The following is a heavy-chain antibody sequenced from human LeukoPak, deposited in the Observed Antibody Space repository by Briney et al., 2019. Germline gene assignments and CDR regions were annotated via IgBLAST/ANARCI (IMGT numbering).Heavy chain of an antibody. J-gene: IGHJ4*02. D-gene: IGHD6-19*01. Sequence: GGSLRLSCAASGFTFSSYAMHWVRQAPGKGLEWVAVISYDGSNKYYADSVKGRFTTSRDNSKNTLYLQMNSLRAEDTAVYYCARDIGSGWPPDYWGQGTLVTVSS. V-gene: IGHV3-30*04. CDR3: ARDIGSGWPPDY. CDR1: GFTFSSYA. CDR2: ISYDGSNK.